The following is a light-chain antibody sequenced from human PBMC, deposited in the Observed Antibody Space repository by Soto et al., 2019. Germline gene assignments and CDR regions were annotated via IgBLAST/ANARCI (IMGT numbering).Light chain of an antibody. CDR3: ISYAGSNDVV. CDR2: EVS. Sequence: QSVLAQPPSASGSPGQSVTISCTGTSSDVGTYNYVSWYQQHPGKAPKLMIYEVSKRPSGVPDRFSGPKSGNTASLTVSGLQAEDEADYYCISYAGSNDVVFGGGTKLTVL. V-gene: IGLV2-8*01. J-gene: IGLJ2*01. CDR1: SSDVGTYNY.